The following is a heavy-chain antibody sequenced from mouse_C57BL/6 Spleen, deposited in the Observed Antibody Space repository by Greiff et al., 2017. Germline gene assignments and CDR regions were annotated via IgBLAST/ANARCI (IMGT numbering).Heavy chain of an antibody. J-gene: IGHJ3*01. CDR3: TRWRTTVVEAY. CDR1: GYTFTDYE. V-gene: IGHV1-15*01. D-gene: IGHD1-1*01. Sequence: VQLQQSGAELVRPGASVTLSCTASGYTFTDYEMHWVKQTPVHGLEWIGAIDPETGGTAYNQKFKGKALLTADKSSNTAYMELRSLTSEDSAVYYCTRWRTTVVEAYWGQGTLVTVSA. CDR2: IDPETGGT.